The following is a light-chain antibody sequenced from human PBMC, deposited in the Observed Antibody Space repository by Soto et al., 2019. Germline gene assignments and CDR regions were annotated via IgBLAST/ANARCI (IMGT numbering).Light chain of an antibody. CDR2: EAS. CDR3: QQYNSYSET. V-gene: IGKV1-5*03. CDR1: QSISTW. Sequence: DIQMTQAPSSLSASVGERVTITGLAIQSISTWLAWCQQKSGKAPKLLIYEASSLGSGVPSRFSGSGSGTEFTLTISSLQPDDFATYYCQQYNSYSETFGQGTKVDIK. J-gene: IGKJ1*01.